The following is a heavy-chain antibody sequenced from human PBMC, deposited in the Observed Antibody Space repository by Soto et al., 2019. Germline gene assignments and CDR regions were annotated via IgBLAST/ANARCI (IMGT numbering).Heavy chain of an antibody. V-gene: IGHV4-30-4*08. CDR3: ARAGLEWSYNWFDP. CDR1: GGSISSGGYY. D-gene: IGHD3-3*01. CDR2: IYYSGST. Sequence: SSETLSLTCTVSGGSISSGGYYWSWIRQHPGKGLEWIGYIYYSGSTYYNPSLKSRVTISVDTSKNQFSLKLSSVTAADTAVYYCARAGLEWSYNWFDPWGQGTLVTVSS. J-gene: IGHJ5*02.